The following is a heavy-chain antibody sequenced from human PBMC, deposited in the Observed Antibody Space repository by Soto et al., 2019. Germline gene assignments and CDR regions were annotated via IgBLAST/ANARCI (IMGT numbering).Heavy chain of an antibody. Sequence: SETLSLTCAVYGGSFSGYYWSWIRQPPGKGLGWIGEINHSGSTNYNPSLKSRVTISVDTSKNQFSLKLSSVTAADTAVYYCARGMELAVAGTPLFDYWGQGTLVTVSS. V-gene: IGHV4-34*01. D-gene: IGHD6-19*01. CDR3: ARGMELAVAGTPLFDY. J-gene: IGHJ4*02. CDR1: GGSFSGYY. CDR2: INHSGST.